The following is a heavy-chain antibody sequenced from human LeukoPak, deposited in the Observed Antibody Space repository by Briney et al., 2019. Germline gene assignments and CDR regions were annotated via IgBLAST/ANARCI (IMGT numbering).Heavy chain of an antibody. D-gene: IGHD3-3*01. J-gene: IGHJ6*03. CDR3: IRDALFGVINNYYSYYMDV. CDR1: GFTVSSNY. Sequence: PGGSLRLSCAASGFTVSSNYMSWVRQAPGKGLEWVSVIYSGGSTYYADSVKGRFTISRDNSKNTLYLQMNSLRAEDTAVYYCIRDALFGVINNYYSYYMDVWGKGTTVTVSS. V-gene: IGHV3-66*01. CDR2: IYSGGST.